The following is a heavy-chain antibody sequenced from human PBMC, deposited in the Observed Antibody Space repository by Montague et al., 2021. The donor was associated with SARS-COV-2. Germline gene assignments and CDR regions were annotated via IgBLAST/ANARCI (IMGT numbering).Heavy chain of an antibody. V-gene: IGHV4-61*02. D-gene: IGHD2-15*01. Sequence: TLSLTCTVSGGSISSGSYYWSWIRQPAGKGLEWIGRIYTSGSTNYSPSLKSRVIISVDTSKNQFSLKLSSVTAADTAVYYCARGCSGGSCYPNPFSTWGQGTLVTVSS. CDR2: IYTSGST. J-gene: IGHJ5*02. CDR1: GGSISSGSYY. CDR3: ARGCSGGSCYPNPFST.